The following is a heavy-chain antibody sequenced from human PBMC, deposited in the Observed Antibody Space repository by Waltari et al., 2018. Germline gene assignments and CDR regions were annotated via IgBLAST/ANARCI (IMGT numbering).Heavy chain of an antibody. V-gene: IGHV3-7*02. Sequence: EVQLVESGGGLVQPGGSLRLSCIGSGFTFRSYWMSWVRQAPGKGLEWVDSINQDGKDRYYVDSVKGRFNISRDNAKNALFLQMDILRADDTSICFCASPRRGTAFDIWGQGTVVTVST. CDR1: GFTFRSYW. J-gene: IGHJ3*02. CDR3: ASPRRGTAFDI. D-gene: IGHD3-16*01. CDR2: INQDGKDR.